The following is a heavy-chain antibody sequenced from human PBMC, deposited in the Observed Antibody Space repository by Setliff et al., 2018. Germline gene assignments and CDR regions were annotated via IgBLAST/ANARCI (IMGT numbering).Heavy chain of an antibody. J-gene: IGHJ6*02. D-gene: IGHD2-15*01. Sequence: SVKVSCKASGGTFRTDGFSWVRQAPGQGLEWMGRIIPVFRTANYAQKFRGRVTITADEVARTAYMELSTLRSEDTAVYYCAASVGGAPSYYGLDVWGQGTTVTVSS. CDR2: IIPVFRTA. CDR1: GGTFRTDG. CDR3: AASVGGAPSYYGLDV. V-gene: IGHV1-69*13.